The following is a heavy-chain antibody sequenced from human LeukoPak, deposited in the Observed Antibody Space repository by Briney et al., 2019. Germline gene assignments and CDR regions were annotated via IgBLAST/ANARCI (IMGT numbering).Heavy chain of an antibody. Sequence: PSETLSLTCTVSGDSIRRSSYYWDWIRQPLGKGLEWIGTIYYSGRTYYNPSLKSRVTISIDTPKNQFPLKLTSVTAADTAVYYCARRRYYDSSGYLDWGQGTLLTVSS. V-gene: IGHV4-39*01. J-gene: IGHJ1*01. CDR1: GDSIRRSSYY. CDR2: IYYSGRT. CDR3: ARRRYYDSSGYLD. D-gene: IGHD3-22*01.